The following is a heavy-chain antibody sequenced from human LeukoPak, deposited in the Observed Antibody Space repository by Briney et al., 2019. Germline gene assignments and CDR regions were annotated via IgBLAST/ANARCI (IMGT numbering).Heavy chain of an antibody. V-gene: IGHV3-9*01. J-gene: IGHJ4*02. CDR1: GFTFDDYA. D-gene: IGHD3-22*01. CDR3: AKAYDSSGYYSLDY. Sequence: PGGSLRISCAASGFTFDDYAMHWVRQAPGKGLEWVSGISWNSGSIGYADSVKGRFTISRDNAKNSLYLQMNSLRAEDTALYYCAKAYDSSGYYSLDYWGQGTLVTVSS. CDR2: ISWNSGSI.